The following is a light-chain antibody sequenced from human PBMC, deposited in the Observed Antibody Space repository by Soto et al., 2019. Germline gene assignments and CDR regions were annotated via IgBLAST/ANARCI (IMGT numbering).Light chain of an antibody. V-gene: IGKV1-5*03. CDR2: KAS. J-gene: IGKJ4*01. CDR3: QQYESPLT. Sequence: DIQMTQSPSTLSASVGDRVTITCRASQSISSWLAWYQQKPGKAPKLLIYKASTLKSGVPSRFSGSGSGTEFTLTISSLQPDDFATYYCQQYESPLTFGGGTKVDIK. CDR1: QSISSW.